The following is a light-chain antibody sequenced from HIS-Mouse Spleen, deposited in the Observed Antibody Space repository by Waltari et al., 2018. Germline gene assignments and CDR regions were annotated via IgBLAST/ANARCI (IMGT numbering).Light chain of an antibody. V-gene: IGLV2-11*02. J-gene: IGLJ3*02. CDR2: DVS. CDR3: CSYAGSYTWV. CDR1: SSDVGGYNY. Sequence: QSDLTQPRSGSGSPGQSGTITCTGTSSDVGGYNYVSWYQPHPGKAPKLMIYDVSKRPSGVPDRFSGSKSGNTASLTISGLQAEDEADYYCCSYAGSYTWVFGGGTMLTVL.